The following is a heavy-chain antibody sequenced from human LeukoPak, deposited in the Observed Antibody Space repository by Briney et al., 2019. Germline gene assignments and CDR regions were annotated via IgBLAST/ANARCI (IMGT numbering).Heavy chain of an antibody. J-gene: IGHJ5*02. CDR3: ARENRFIWSGYYTGS. Sequence: GGSLRLSCAASGFIFSSYSMSWVRQAPGKGLEWVANIKQDGSEKYYVESVKGRFTISRDNAKNSLYLQMNSLRAEDTAVYYCARENRFIWSGYYTGSWGQGTLVTVSS. CDR1: GFIFSSYS. V-gene: IGHV3-7*01. D-gene: IGHD3-3*01. CDR2: IKQDGSEK.